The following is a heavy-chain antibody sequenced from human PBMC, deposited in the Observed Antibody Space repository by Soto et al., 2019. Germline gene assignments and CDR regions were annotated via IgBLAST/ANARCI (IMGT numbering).Heavy chain of an antibody. CDR1: GFTFSSYG. CDR3: ARVQVLPNPAADF. J-gene: IGHJ4*02. Sequence: GGSLRLSCAASGFTFSSYGMHWVRQAPGKGLEWVAVISYDGSNKYYADSVKGRFTISRDNSKNSLYLQMNSLRSDDTAVYFCARVQVLPNPAADFWGQGTLVTVSS. V-gene: IGHV3-30*03. CDR2: ISYDGSNK. D-gene: IGHD3-10*01.